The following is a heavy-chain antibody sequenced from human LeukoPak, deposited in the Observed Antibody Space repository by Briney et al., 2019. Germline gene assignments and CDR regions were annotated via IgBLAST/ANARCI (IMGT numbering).Heavy chain of an antibody. CDR3: AKSHGYGLVDI. V-gene: IGHV4-39*07. CDR1: GGSINTPNYY. D-gene: IGHD3-10*01. J-gene: IGHJ3*02. Sequence: SETLSLTCTVSGGSINTPNYYWGWIRQTPGKGLEWIGNIFYSGGTYYSPSLTSRVTISLDTSRNQFSLKLNSVTAADTAVYYCAKSHGYGLVDIWGQGTMVNVSS. CDR2: IFYSGGT.